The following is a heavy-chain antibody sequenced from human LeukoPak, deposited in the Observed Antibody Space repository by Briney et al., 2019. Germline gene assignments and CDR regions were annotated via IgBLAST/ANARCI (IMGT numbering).Heavy chain of an antibody. Sequence: PGGSLRLSCAASGFTFSSYDMHWVRQATGKGLEWVSAIGTAGDTYYPGSVKGRFTISRENAKNSLYLQMNSLRAGDTAVYYCARTGGYGGDYYFDYWGQGTLVTVSS. J-gene: IGHJ4*02. D-gene: IGHD7-27*01. CDR3: ARTGGYGGDYYFDY. CDR1: GFTFSSYD. V-gene: IGHV3-13*01. CDR2: IGTAGDT.